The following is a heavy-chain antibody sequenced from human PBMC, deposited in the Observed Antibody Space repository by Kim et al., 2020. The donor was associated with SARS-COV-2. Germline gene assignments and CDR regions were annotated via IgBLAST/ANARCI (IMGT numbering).Heavy chain of an antibody. J-gene: IGHJ6*02. CDR3: ATESPDYYYYYGMDV. V-gene: IGHV3-7*04. CDR1: GFTFSSYW. Sequence: GGSLRLSCAASGFTFSSYWMSWVRQAPGKGLEWVANIKQDGSEKYYVDSVKGRFTISRDNAKNSLYLQMNSLRAEDTAVDYCATESPDYYYYYGMDVWGQGTTVTVSS. CDR2: IKQDGSEK.